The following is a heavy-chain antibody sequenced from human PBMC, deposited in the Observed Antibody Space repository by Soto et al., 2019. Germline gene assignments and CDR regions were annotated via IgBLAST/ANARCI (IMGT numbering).Heavy chain of an antibody. D-gene: IGHD3-10*01. V-gene: IGHV1-3*01. Sequence: QAHLVQSGAEVKQPGASVKVSCKTSGYTFTSYALHWVRQAPGLWTEWMGWINPAKGDTKYSQKFQSRATFTRDTATSTVYMNMSSLTSEDTAVYYCARDIGTMVRGVVVYYYAMDLWGQGTTVTVSS. CDR2: INPAKGDT. CDR3: ARDIGTMVRGVVVYYYAMDL. J-gene: IGHJ6*02. CDR1: GYTFTSYA.